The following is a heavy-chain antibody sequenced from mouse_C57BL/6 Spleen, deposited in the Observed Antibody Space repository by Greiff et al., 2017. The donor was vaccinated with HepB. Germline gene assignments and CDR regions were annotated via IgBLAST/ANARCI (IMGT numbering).Heavy chain of an antibody. V-gene: IGHV5-9-1*02. D-gene: IGHD1-1*01. J-gene: IGHJ4*01. Sequence: EVQVVESGEGLVKPGGSLKLSCAASGFTFSSYAMSWVRQTPEKRLEWVAYISSGGAYIYYADTVKGRFTIARDNARNTLYLQMSSLKSEDTAMYYCTRECYYDSSYGGDAMDYWGKGTSVTVCS. CDR2: ISSGGAYI. CDR1: GFTFSSYA. CDR3: TRECYYDSSYGGDAMDY.